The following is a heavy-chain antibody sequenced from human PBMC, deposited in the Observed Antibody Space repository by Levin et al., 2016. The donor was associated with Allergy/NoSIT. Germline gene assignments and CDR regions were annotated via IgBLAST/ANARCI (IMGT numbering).Heavy chain of an antibody. J-gene: IGHJ6*02. Sequence: WIRQPPGKGLEWVAVISYDGSNKYYADSVKGRFTISRDNSKNTLYLQMNSLRAEDTAVYYCARGSQVPRYCSSTSCYVHYYYYGMDVWGQGTTVTVS. CDR2: ISYDGSNK. D-gene: IGHD2-2*01. V-gene: IGHV3-30*04. CDR3: ARGSQVPRYCSSTSCYVHYYYYGMDV.